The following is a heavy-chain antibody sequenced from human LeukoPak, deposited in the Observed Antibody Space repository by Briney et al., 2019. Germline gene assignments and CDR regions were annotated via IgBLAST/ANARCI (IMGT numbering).Heavy chain of an antibody. CDR3: ARDSGTIFGIVRYYFDY. D-gene: IGHD3-3*01. J-gene: IGHJ4*02. CDR2: IIPIFGTA. Sequence: SVKVSCKASGGTFSSYAISWVRQAPGQGLEWMGGIIPIFGTANYAQKFQGRVTITADKSTSTAYMELSSLRSEDTAVYYCARDSGTIFGIVRYYFDYWGQGTLVTVSS. CDR1: GGTFSSYA. V-gene: IGHV1-69*06.